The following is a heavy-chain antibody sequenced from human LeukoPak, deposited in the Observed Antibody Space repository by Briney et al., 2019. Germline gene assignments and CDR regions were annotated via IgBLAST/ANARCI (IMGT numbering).Heavy chain of an antibody. D-gene: IGHD3-16*01. Sequence: ASVKVSRTASGGTFSSYAISWVRQAPGQGLEWMGGIIPIFGTANYAQKFQGRVTITADESTSTAYMELSSLRSEDTAVYYCASVSHGGSAQGPEYYYYGMDVWGQGTTVTVSS. V-gene: IGHV1-69*13. J-gene: IGHJ6*02. CDR3: ASVSHGGSAQGPEYYYYGMDV. CDR1: GGTFSSYA. CDR2: IIPIFGTA.